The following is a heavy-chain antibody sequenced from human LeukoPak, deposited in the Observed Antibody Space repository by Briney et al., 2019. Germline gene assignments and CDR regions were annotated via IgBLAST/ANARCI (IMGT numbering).Heavy chain of an antibody. CDR1: GGSITSHH. Sequence: TETLSLTCTVSGGSITSHHWSWIRQPPGKGLEWIGNVYYSGTTIYNPSLKSRVTISVDTAKNQFSLRLSSVTAADAAVYYCASDSSGYHWFDYWAQGTLVTVSS. D-gene: IGHD3-22*01. CDR3: ASDSSGYHWFDY. CDR2: VYYSGTT. V-gene: IGHV4-59*11. J-gene: IGHJ4*02.